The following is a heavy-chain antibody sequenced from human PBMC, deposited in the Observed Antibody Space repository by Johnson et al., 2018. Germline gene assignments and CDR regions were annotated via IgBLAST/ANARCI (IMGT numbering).Heavy chain of an antibody. CDR1: GFTFSSYS. Sequence: EVQLVESGGGLVQXGGSXRLXCVASGFTFSSYSLNWVRQAPGKGLEWTSYISSGSSARYNVASVKGRFTISRDNAKNSLYLQMNRLRVDDTAVYYCAGGGPYGAPGFYMDVWGQGTTVTVSS. CDR2: ISSGSSAR. D-gene: IGHD3-10*01. CDR3: AGGGPYGAPGFYMDV. V-gene: IGHV3-48*01. J-gene: IGHJ6*03.